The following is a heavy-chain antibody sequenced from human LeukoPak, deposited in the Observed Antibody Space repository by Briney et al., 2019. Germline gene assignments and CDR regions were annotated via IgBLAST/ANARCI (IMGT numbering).Heavy chain of an antibody. D-gene: IGHD6-13*01. CDR3: ARDRAAGPYYYYGMDV. Sequence: PSETLSLTCTVSGGSISSYYWSWIRQPPGKGLKWIGYIYYSGSTNYNPSLKSRVTISVDTSKNQFSLRLSSVTAADTAVYYCARDRAAGPYYYYGMDVWGQGTTVTVSS. V-gene: IGHV4-59*01. CDR1: GGSISSYY. CDR2: IYYSGST. J-gene: IGHJ6*02.